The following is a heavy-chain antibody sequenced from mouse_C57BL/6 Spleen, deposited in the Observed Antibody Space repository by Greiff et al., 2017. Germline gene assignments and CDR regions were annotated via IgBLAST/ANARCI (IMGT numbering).Heavy chain of an antibody. CDR1: GSPLTDTY. CDR3: ARQTQATDY. V-gene: IGHV1-19*01. CDR2: INPYNGGT. Sequence: EVQLQQSGPVLVKPGASLKMSFKASGSPLTDTYMNWLKQSHGRSLEWIGVINPYNGGTSSNHKFKGKATLTVDKSSSTAYMELNSLTSEDSAVYYCARQTQATDYWGQGTTLTVSS. D-gene: IGHD3-2*02. J-gene: IGHJ2*01.